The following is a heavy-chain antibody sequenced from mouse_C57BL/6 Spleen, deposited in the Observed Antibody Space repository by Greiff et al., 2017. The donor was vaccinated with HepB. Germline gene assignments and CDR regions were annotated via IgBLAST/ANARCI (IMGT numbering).Heavy chain of an antibody. V-gene: IGHV1-80*01. CDR3: ARKVSLLFDY. D-gene: IGHD6-2*01. J-gene: IGHJ2*01. CDR2: IYPGDGDT. Sequence: VQLVESGAELVKPGASVKISCKASGYAFSSYWMNWVKQRPGKGLEWIGQIYPGDGDTNYNGKFKGKATLTADKSSSTAYMQLSSLTSEDSAVYFCARKVSLLFDYWGQGTTLTVSS. CDR1: GYAFSSYW.